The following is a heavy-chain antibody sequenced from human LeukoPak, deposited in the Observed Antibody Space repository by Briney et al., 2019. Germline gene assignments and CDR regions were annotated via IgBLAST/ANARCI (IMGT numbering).Heavy chain of an antibody. V-gene: IGHV4-59*08. CDR1: GVSISNYY. J-gene: IGHJ6*03. CDR3: ARQPNYYYYMDV. CDR2: IYSSGHT. Sequence: PSETLSLTCSVSGVSISNYYWSWIRQPPGKGLEWIGYIYSSGHTNYKPSLQSRVTLSVDTSKNQVSLKLTSLTAADTAVYYCARQPNYYYYMDVWGKGTTVTVSS.